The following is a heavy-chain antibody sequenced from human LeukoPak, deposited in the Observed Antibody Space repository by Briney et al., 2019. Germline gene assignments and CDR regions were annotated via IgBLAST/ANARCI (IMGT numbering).Heavy chain of an antibody. Sequence: GGSLRLSCAASGFTFSSYSMNWVRQAPGKGLEWVSSISSSSSYIYYADSVKGRFTISRDNAKNSLYLQMNSLRAEDTAVYYCARGRGHDSSGYGNVSAVYWGQGTLVTVSS. CDR3: ARGRGHDSSGYGNVSAVY. CDR2: ISSSSSYI. CDR1: GFTFSSYS. V-gene: IGHV3-21*01. D-gene: IGHD3-22*01. J-gene: IGHJ4*02.